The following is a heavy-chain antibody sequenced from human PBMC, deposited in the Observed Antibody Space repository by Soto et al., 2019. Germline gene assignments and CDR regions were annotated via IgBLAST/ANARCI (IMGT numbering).Heavy chain of an antibody. CDR3: ARDEPLHSRITGTAMYYYYYGMDV. CDR1: GDSVSSNSAA. J-gene: IGHJ6*02. V-gene: IGHV6-1*01. D-gene: IGHD1-20*01. CDR2: TYYRSKWYN. Sequence: PSQTLSLTCAISGDSVSSNSAAWNWIRQSPSRGLEWLGRTYYRSKWYNDYAVSVKSRITINPDTSKNQFSLQLNSVTPEDTAVYYCARDEPLHSRITGTAMYYYYYGMDVWGQGTTVTVSS.